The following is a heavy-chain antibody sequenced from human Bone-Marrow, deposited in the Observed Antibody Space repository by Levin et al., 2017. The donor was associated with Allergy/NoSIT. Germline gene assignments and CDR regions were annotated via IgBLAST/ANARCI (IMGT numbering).Heavy chain of an antibody. CDR3: ARLGYCSGGSCYEGYQNYYYMDV. D-gene: IGHD2-15*01. V-gene: IGHV1-69*10. Sequence: SVKVSCKASGGTLSSNAISWVRQAPGQGLEWMGGIIPIFGITKYAQRFQGRVTITADKSTSTAYMELSSLRSEDTAVYYCARLGYCSGGSCYEGYQNYYYMDVWGKGTTVTVSS. CDR1: GGTLSSNA. CDR2: IIPIFGIT. J-gene: IGHJ6*03.